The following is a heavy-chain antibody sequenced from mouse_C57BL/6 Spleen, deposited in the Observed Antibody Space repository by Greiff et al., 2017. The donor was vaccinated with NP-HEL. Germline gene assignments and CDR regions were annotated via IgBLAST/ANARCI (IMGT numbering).Heavy chain of an antibody. V-gene: IGHV1-82*01. CDR1: GYAFSSSW. D-gene: IGHD3-3*01. CDR3: AEGFLYFDY. Sequence: QVHVKQSGPELVKPGASVKISCKASGYAFSSSWMNWVKQRPGKGLEWIGRIYPGDGDTHYNGKFKGKATLTADKSSSTDYMQLSSLTSEDSAVYFCAEGFLYFDYWGQGTTLTVSS. J-gene: IGHJ2*01. CDR2: IYPGDGDT.